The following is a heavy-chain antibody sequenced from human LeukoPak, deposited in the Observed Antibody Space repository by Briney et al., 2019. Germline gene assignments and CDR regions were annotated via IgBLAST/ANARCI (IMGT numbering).Heavy chain of an antibody. CDR3: ARERFDFWSGYYTEAKYYFDY. CDR2: IYTSGST. Sequence: SETLSLTCTVSGGSISSYYWSWIRQPAGKGLEWIGRIYTSGSTNYNPSLKSRVTISVDTSKNQFSLKLSSVTAADTAVYYCARERFDFWSGYYTEAKYYFDYWGQGTLVTVSS. CDR1: GGSISSYY. J-gene: IGHJ4*02. V-gene: IGHV4-4*07. D-gene: IGHD3-3*01.